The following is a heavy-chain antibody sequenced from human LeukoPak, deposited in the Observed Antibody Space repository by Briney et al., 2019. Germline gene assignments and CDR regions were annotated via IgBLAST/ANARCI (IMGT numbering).Heavy chain of an antibody. J-gene: IGHJ4*02. D-gene: IGHD3-22*01. CDR1: GFTFSSYS. V-gene: IGHV3-21*01. CDR2: ISSSSSYI. CDR3: ARDRGYYDSSGYYSY. Sequence: GGSLRLSCAASGFTFSSYSMNWVRQAPGKGLEWVSSISSSSSYIYYADSVKGRFTISRDNAKNSLYLQMNSLRAEDTAVYYCARDRGYYDSSGYYSYWGQGTLVTVSS.